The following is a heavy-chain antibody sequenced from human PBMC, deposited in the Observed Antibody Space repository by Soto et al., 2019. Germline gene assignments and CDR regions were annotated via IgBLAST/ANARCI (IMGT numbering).Heavy chain of an antibody. Sequence: PGESLRLSCAASGFTFSSYGMHWVRQAPGKGLEWVAVISYDGSNKYYADSVKGRFTISRDNSKNTLYLQMNSLRAEDTAVYYCAKGGDPPPYYYYGMYVWCQGTTVTVSS. CDR2: ISYDGSNK. J-gene: IGHJ6*02. CDR3: AKGGDPPPYYYYGMYV. D-gene: IGHD3-16*01. V-gene: IGHV3-30*18. CDR1: GFTFSSYG.